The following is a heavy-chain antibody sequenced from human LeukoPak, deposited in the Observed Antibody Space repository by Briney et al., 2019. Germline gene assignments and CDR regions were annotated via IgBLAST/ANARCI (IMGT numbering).Heavy chain of an antibody. D-gene: IGHD2-2*01. J-gene: IGHJ4*02. V-gene: IGHV4-39*01. CDR1: GGSISSSSYY. CDR3: ARLAIGYCSSTSCYGRFDY. Sequence: SETLSLTCTVSGGSISSSSYYWGWIRQPRGRGLEWIGSIYYSGSTYYNPSLKSRVTISVDTAKKQFSLKLSAVTAAERELYCCARLAIGYCSSTSCYGRFDYWGQGTLVTVSS. CDR2: IYYSGST.